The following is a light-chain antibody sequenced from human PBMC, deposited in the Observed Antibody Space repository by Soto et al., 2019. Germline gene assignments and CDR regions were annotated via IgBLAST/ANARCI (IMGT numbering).Light chain of an antibody. J-gene: IGKJ1*01. V-gene: IGKV3-15*01. CDR1: QSVSSN. Sequence: EIVMTQSPGTLSVSPGEGATLSCRASQSVSSNLAWYQQKPGQAPRLLIYGASTRATGIPARFSGSGSGTEFTLTISSLQSEDFAVYYCQQYNNWPWTFGQGTKVEIK. CDR2: GAS. CDR3: QQYNNWPWT.